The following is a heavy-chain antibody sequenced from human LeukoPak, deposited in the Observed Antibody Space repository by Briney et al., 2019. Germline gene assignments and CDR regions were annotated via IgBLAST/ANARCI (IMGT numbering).Heavy chain of an antibody. CDR1: GGSMRDSY. J-gene: IGHJ3*02. CDR3: ARIFDRDI. CDR2: IHGIGKT. D-gene: IGHD3-3*01. Sequence: SETLSLTCTVSGGSMRDSYWYWVRHSAGTGMQWIGRIHGIGKTTYNPSLKIRVIMSMDTSKNQFSLTLSAVTAADTATYYCARIFDRDIWGQGTLVTVSP. V-gene: IGHV4-4*07.